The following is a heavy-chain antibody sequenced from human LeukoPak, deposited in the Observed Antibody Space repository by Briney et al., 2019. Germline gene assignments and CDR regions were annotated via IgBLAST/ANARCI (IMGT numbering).Heavy chain of an antibody. D-gene: IGHD6-25*01. V-gene: IGHV1-58*01. CDR3: AAERYSDGCCWFDP. Sequence: ASVKVSCQASGFTFSTSAVQLVGQARGQRLEWMGCIILGSGNTNYAQNFRERVTISRDMSTRTVYREINSLRSEDTAVYYCAAERYSDGCCWFDPWGQGTLVTVSS. CDR2: IILGSGNT. CDR1: GFTFSTSA. J-gene: IGHJ5*02.